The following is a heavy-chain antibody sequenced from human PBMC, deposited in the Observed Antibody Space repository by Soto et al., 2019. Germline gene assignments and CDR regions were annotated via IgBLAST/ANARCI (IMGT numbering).Heavy chain of an antibody. CDR3: ARVPIACTSASCYNHYYYSMDV. D-gene: IGHD2-2*02. Sequence: NPSETLSLTCAVSGYSISDDYYWGWIRQPPGKGLEWIGSIYQSGSTYYNPSLKSRVTISVDTSKNQFSLRLTSVTAADTAMYYCARVPIACTSASCYNHYYYSMDVWGQGTTVTVSS. J-gene: IGHJ6*02. CDR2: IYQSGST. CDR1: GYSISDDYY. V-gene: IGHV4-38-2*01.